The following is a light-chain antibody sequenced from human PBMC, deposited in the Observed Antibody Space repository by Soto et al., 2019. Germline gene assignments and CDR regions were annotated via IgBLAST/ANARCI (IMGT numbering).Light chain of an antibody. J-gene: IGKJ1*01. CDR3: QHYGSTPWS. CDR1: QSVSSTY. CDR2: GAS. Sequence: EVVLTQSPGTLSLSPGERATLSCRASQSVSSTYLAWYQQRPGQAPRLLIYGASTRATDIPDRISGSVSGTDFTLTVSRLEPEDFAVYYCQHYGSTPWSFGQGTNVEIK. V-gene: IGKV3-20*01.